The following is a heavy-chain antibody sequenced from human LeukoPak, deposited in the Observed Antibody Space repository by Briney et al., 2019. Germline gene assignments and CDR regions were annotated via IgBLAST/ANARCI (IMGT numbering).Heavy chain of an antibody. J-gene: IGHJ4*02. D-gene: IGHD2-21*02. V-gene: IGHV3-21*04. CDR1: GFTFSSYS. CDR3: ARRYCGGDCYYFDY. Sequence: PGGSLRLSCAASGFTFSSYSMNWVRQAPGKGLEWVSSISSSSSYIYYADSVKGRFTISRDNSKNTLYLQMNGLRAEDTAVYYCARRYCGGDCYYFDYWGQGTLVTVSS. CDR2: ISSSSSYI.